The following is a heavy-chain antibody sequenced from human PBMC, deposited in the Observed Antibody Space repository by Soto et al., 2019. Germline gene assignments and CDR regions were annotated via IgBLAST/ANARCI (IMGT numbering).Heavy chain of an antibody. Sequence: EMQLLESGGGFVQPGGSLRLSCAASGFTFAKYAMSWVRQAPGKGLECVSAITASGGSTFYAGSVKGRFTISRDNSDDTLELQMNNLRVEDTAMYFCAKGWMASVTYSDYWGQGTLVTVSS. CDR1: GFTFAKYA. V-gene: IGHV3-23*01. D-gene: IGHD4-17*01. CDR2: ITASGGST. CDR3: AKGWMASVTYSDY. J-gene: IGHJ4*02.